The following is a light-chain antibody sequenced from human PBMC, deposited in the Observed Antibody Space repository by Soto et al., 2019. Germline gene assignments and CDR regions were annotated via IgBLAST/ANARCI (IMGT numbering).Light chain of an antibody. Sequence: QSALTQPPSASGSPGQSVTISCTGTSSDVGGYNYVSWYQQHPGKAPKLMIYEVFKRPSGVPDRFSDSKSGNTASLTVSGLQAEDEADYYCSSHAGSNTLAFGGGTKLTVL. J-gene: IGLJ3*02. CDR3: SSHAGSNTLA. V-gene: IGLV2-8*01. CDR1: SSDVGGYNY. CDR2: EVF.